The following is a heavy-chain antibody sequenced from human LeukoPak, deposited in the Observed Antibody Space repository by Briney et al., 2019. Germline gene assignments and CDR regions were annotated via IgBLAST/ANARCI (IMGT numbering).Heavy chain of an antibody. CDR2: ISGSGGST. CDR1: GFTFGSYA. V-gene: IGHV3-23*01. D-gene: IGHD6-13*01. CDR3: AKSWSSSLGNYYYYMDV. J-gene: IGHJ6*03. Sequence: GGSLRLSCAASGFTFGSYAMSWVRQAPGKGLEWVSAISGSGGSTYYADSVKGRFTISRDNSKNTLYLQMNSLRAEDTAVYYCAKSWSSSLGNYYYYMDVWGKGTTVTVSS.